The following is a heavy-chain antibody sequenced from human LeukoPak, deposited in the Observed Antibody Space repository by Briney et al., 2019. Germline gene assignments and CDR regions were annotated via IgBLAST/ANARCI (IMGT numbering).Heavy chain of an antibody. CDR2: IYNSGST. J-gene: IGHJ4*02. V-gene: IGHV4-31*03. CDR1: GGSISSGSYY. CDR3: ARDMESVTGVFDY. Sequence: SQTLSLTCTVSGGSISSGSYYWSWIRQHPGKGLERIGYIYNSGSTYYSPSLKSRVTISMDTSKNQFSLKLSSVTAADTAVYYCARDMESVTGVFDYWGQGTLVIVSS. D-gene: IGHD7-27*01.